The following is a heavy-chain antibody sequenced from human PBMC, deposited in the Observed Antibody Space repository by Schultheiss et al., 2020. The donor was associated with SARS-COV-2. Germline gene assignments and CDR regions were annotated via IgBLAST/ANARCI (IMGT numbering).Heavy chain of an antibody. CDR2: IYYSGST. J-gene: IGHJ4*02. CDR3: ARGDGHRLGY. CDR1: GGSISSSSYY. D-gene: IGHD3-16*01. V-gene: IGHV4-39*07. Sequence: SETLSLTCTVSGGSISSSSYYWGWIRQPPGKGLEWIGSIYYSGSTYYNPSLKSRVTISVNTSRNQFSLKLNSVTAADTAVYYCARGDGHRLGYWGQGTLVTVS.